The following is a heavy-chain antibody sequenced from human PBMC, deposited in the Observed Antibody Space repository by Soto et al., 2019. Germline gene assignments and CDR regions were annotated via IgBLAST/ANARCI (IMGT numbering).Heavy chain of an antibody. CDR3: TIAAAGTGTFDP. J-gene: IGHJ5*02. V-gene: IGHV1-2*02. CDR1: GYTFNGYY. CDR2: INPNSGGT. Sequence: ASVQVSCKASGYTFNGYYMHWVRQAPGPGLEWLGWINPNSGGTNYAQKFQGRVTMTRDTSISTAYMELSRLRSDDTAVDYCTIAAAGTGTFDPWGQGTLVTVSS. D-gene: IGHD6-13*01.